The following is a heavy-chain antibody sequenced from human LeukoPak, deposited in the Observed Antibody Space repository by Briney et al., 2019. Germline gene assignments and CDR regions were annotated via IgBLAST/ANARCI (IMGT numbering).Heavy chain of an antibody. CDR1: GGSFSGYY. CDR2: INHSGST. J-gene: IGHJ5*02. Sequence: PSETLSLTCAVYGGSFSGYYRSWIRQPPGKGLEWIGEINHSGSTNYNPSLKSRVTISVDTSKNQFSLKLSSVTAADTAVYYCASGANYYGSGSPSNWFDPWGQGTLVTVSS. V-gene: IGHV4-34*01. CDR3: ASGANYYGSGSPSNWFDP. D-gene: IGHD3-10*01.